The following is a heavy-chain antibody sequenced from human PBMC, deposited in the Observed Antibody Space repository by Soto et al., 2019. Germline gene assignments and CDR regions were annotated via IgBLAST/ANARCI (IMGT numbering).Heavy chain of an antibody. CDR1: AGSISTYH. J-gene: IGHJ4*02. D-gene: IGHD2-15*01. CDR3: ARDCSGGACYPASFDY. CDR2: IYYTGST. V-gene: IGHV4-4*07. Sequence: PSETLSLTCSVAAGSISTYHWSWIRQPAGKGLEWIGHIYYTGSTDYNPSLKSRVTMSVDTSKNQSSLKVSSVTAADTAVYYCARDCSGGACYPASFDYWGQGTLVTVSS.